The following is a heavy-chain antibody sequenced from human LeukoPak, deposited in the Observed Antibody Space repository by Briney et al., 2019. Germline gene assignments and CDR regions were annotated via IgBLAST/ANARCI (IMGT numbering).Heavy chain of an antibody. J-gene: IGHJ4*02. V-gene: IGHV3-20*04. D-gene: IGHD2-2*01. Sequence: GSLRLSCAASGFTFDDYGLSWVRQAPGKGLEWVSAINWNGDSSGYADSVKGRFTISRDNAKNSLYLQMNSLRAEDTALYYCARELGYCSGTSCYYNSYYDYWGQGTLVTVSS. CDR2: INWNGDSS. CDR3: ARELGYCSGTSCYYNSYYDY. CDR1: GFTFDDYG.